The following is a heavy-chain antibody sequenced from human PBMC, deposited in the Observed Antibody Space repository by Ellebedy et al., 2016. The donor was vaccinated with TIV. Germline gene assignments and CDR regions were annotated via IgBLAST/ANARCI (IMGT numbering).Heavy chain of an antibody. Sequence: GESLKISXAASGFTFSSYGMHWVRQAPGKGLEWVAVIWYDGSNKYYADSVKGRFTISRDNSKNTLYLQMNSLRAEDTAVYYCARVISSGWYGGYMDVWGKGTTVTVSS. CDR2: IWYDGSNK. CDR3: ARVISSGWYGGYMDV. J-gene: IGHJ6*03. CDR1: GFTFSSYG. V-gene: IGHV3-33*01. D-gene: IGHD6-19*01.